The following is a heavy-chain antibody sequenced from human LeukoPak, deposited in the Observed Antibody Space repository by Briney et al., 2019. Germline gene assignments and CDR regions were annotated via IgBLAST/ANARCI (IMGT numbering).Heavy chain of an antibody. CDR2: INAGNGNT. V-gene: IGHV1-3*01. D-gene: IGHD6-13*01. CDR3: ARDHGSSKEDDAFDI. CDR1: GHTFTSYA. Sequence: ASVKVSCKASGHTFTSYAMHWVRQAPGQRLEWMGWINAGNGNTEYSQNFQGRVTITRDTSASTAYMELSSLRSEDTAVYYCARDHGSSKEDDAFDIWGQGTMVTVSS. J-gene: IGHJ3*02.